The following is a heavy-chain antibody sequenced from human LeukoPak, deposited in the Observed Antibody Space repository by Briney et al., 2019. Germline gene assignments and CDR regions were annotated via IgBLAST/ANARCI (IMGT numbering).Heavy chain of an antibody. Sequence: GASVKVSCKASGYTFANYAITWVRQAPGQGLEYMGWISVDNGDTNDAQMLQGRVTMTTDTSTYTAYMELRGLRSDDTAVYYCARANCAGDCYLKHWGQGTLVTVSS. CDR1: GYTFANYA. V-gene: IGHV1-18*01. CDR3: ARANCAGDCYLKH. J-gene: IGHJ4*02. D-gene: IGHD2-21*02. CDR2: ISVDNGDT.